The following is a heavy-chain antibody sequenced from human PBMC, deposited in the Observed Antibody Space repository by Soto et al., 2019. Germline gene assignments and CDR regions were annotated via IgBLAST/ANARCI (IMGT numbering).Heavy chain of an antibody. CDR3: AKVLSELVPRYFDT. V-gene: IGHV1-46*01. J-gene: IGHJ4*02. Sequence: QVQLVQSGAEVKKPGASVRASCKASVYTFTTYDIHWVRQAPGLGLEWIGIITPGGGITSYAQKFKGRINMTRDTSTSTVYMELSSLRSEDTAMYYCAKVLSELVPRYFDTWGQGTLVTVSS. CDR2: ITPGGGIT. CDR1: VYTFTTYD. D-gene: IGHD6-13*01.